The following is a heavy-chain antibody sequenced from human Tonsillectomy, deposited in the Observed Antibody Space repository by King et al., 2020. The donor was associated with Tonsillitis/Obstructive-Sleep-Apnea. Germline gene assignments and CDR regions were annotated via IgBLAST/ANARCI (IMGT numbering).Heavy chain of an antibody. V-gene: IGHV3-48*02. D-gene: IGHD6-13*01. CDR1: GFTFSDYS. CDR2: ISSSGII. J-gene: IGHJ5*02. Sequence: VQLVESGGGLVQPGGSLRLSCAASGFTFSDYSMNWVRQAPGKGLEWVSYISSSGIIYYADSVKGRFTISRDNAKNSLFLQMNSLRDEDTAVYFCARVIAWFDPWGQGTLVTVPS. CDR3: ARVIAWFDP.